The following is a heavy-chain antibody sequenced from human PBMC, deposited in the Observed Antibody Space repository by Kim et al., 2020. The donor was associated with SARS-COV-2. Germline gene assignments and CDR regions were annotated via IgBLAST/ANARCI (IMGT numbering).Heavy chain of an antibody. CDR1: GYTFTSYG. Sequence: ASVKVSCKASGYTFTSYGISWVRQAPGQGLEWMGWISAYNGNTNYAQKLQGRVTMTTDTSTSTAYMELRSLRSDDTAVYYCARSQGRYSSGYDLWADQLDYWGQGTLVTVSS. CDR2: ISAYNGNT. J-gene: IGHJ4*02. D-gene: IGHD3-22*01. CDR3: ARSQGRYSSGYDLWADQLDY. V-gene: IGHV1-18*01.